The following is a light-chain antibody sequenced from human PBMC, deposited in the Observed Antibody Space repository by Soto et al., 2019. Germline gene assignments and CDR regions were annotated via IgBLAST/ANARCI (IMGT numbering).Light chain of an antibody. Sequence: EIVMTQSPATLSVSPGERATLSCRASQSVSSNLAWYRQKPGQAPRLLIYGASTRATGIPARFSGSGSGTEFTLTISNLQSEDFAVYYCQQYNNWPLTFGQGTRLEIK. CDR1: QSVSSN. V-gene: IGKV3-15*01. CDR3: QQYNNWPLT. CDR2: GAS. J-gene: IGKJ5*01.